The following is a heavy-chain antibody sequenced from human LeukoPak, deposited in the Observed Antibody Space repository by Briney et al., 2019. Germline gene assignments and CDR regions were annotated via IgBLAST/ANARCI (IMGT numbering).Heavy chain of an antibody. CDR1: GFTFSDYY. J-gene: IGHJ4*02. CDR3: AREDNYYDSSGPDY. Sequence: GGSLRLSCAASGFTFSDYYMSWIRQAPGEGLEWVSYISSSGSTIYYADSVKGRFTISRDNAKNSLYLQMNSLRAEDTAVYYCAREDNYYDSSGPDYWGQGTLVTVSS. CDR2: ISSSGSTI. D-gene: IGHD3-22*01. V-gene: IGHV3-11*01.